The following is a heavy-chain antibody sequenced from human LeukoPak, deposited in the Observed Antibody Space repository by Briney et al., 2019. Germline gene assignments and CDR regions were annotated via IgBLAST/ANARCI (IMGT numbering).Heavy chain of an antibody. D-gene: IGHD3-22*01. Sequence: SETLSLTCTVSGGSISSYYWSWIRQPPGKGLEWIGYIFYTGSTNYHPSLKSRVTISVDTSKNQFSLKLSSVTAADTAVYYCARHRMYYYDSSGSPGGFDYWGQGTLVTVSS. CDR2: IFYTGST. J-gene: IGHJ4*02. CDR1: GGSISSYY. V-gene: IGHV4-59*08. CDR3: ARHRMYYYDSSGSPGGFDY.